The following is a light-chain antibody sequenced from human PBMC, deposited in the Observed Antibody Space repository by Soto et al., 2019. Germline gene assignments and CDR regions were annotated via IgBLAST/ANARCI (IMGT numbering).Light chain of an antibody. Sequence: QTVVTQEPSFSVSPGGTVTLTCGLSSGSVSTSYFPSWYQQTPGQTPRSLIYSTNTRSSGVPDRFSGSIPGNKAALAITGAQVDDESDYYCVLYMGGGISLFGGGTKLTVL. CDR1: SGSVSTSYF. CDR2: STN. J-gene: IGLJ3*02. V-gene: IGLV8-61*01. CDR3: VLYMGGGISL.